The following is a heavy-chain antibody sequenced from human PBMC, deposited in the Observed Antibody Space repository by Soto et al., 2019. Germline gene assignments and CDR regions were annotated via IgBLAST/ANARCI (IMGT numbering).Heavy chain of an antibody. CDR1: GGSISSGGYS. V-gene: IGHV4-30-2*01. Sequence: SETLSLTCAVSGGSISSGGYSWSWIRQPPGKGLEWIGYIYHSGSTYYNPSLKSRVTISVDRSKNQFSLKLSSVTAADTAVYYCASHRGEDTAMVSPRNWFDPWGQGTLVTGSS. J-gene: IGHJ5*02. CDR3: ASHRGEDTAMVSPRNWFDP. D-gene: IGHD5-18*01. CDR2: IYHSGST.